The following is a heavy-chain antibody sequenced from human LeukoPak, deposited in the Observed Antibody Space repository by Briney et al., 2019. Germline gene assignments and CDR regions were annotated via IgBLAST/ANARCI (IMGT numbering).Heavy chain of an antibody. D-gene: IGHD6-19*01. CDR1: GYTFNKYS. CDR3: ARSVGSSGWLKDAFDI. Sequence: ASVRVSCKASGYTFNKYSISWVRQAPGQGLEWMGWINTDTGTPTYAQGFTGRFVFSLDTSVSTAYLQISSLKAEDTAVYYCARSVGSSGWLKDAFDIWGQGTMVTVSS. CDR2: INTDTGTP. J-gene: IGHJ3*02. V-gene: IGHV7-4-1*02.